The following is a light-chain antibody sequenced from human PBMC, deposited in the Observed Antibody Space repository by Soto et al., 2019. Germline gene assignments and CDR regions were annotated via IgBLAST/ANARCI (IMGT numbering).Light chain of an antibody. CDR3: QQRTNWPPWT. Sequence: EIVLTRSPATLSLSPGERGTLSCRASESVTNYLAWYQQKPGQAPRLLVYDVSNRATGIPARFSGGGSGTDFTLTISNLEPEDFAVYYCQQRTNWPPWTFGQGTKVDIK. J-gene: IGKJ1*01. CDR1: ESVTNY. CDR2: DVS. V-gene: IGKV3-11*01.